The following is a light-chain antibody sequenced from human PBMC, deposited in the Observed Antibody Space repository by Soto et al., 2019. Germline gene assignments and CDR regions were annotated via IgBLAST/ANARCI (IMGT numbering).Light chain of an antibody. V-gene: IGLV2-14*01. CDR3: SSFTSGNTWV. J-gene: IGLJ3*02. Sequence: QSVLTQPASVSGSPGQSITISCTGTSSDVGTYNYVSWYQQYPGKAPKLMIYEVDNRPSGVSNRFSGSKSGNTASLTISGLQADDEADYYCSSFTSGNTWVFGGGTQLTVL. CDR1: SSDVGTYNY. CDR2: EVD.